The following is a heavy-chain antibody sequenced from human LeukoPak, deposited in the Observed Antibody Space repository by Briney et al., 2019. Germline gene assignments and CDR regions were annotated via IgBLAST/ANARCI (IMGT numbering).Heavy chain of an antibody. D-gene: IGHD7-27*01. Sequence: SETLSLTCTVSGVSMNNDYWSWVRQPPGKGLEWIWYLSYSGTTKYNASFKSRVTISVDTSNNLSSLKLTYVTAADTAVYYCARGRSLTNWGHWYLDHWGRGTLVSVSS. V-gene: IGHV4-59*01. CDR1: GVSMNNDY. J-gene: IGHJ2*01. CDR3: ARGRSLTNWGHWYLDH. CDR2: LSYSGTT.